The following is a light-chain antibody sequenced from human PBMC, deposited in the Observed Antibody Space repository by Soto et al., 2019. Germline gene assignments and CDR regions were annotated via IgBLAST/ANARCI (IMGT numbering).Light chain of an antibody. CDR2: DAS. CDR3: QQYNNWPRT. Sequence: EIVLTQSPATLSLSPGQRATLSCTASQSVEAFLVWYQHRPGQAPRVLIYDASHRASGIPARFSGSGSGTEFTLTINSLKYEDFAVYYCQQYNNWPRTFGQGTKVDI. CDR1: QSVEAF. V-gene: IGKV3-11*01. J-gene: IGKJ1*01.